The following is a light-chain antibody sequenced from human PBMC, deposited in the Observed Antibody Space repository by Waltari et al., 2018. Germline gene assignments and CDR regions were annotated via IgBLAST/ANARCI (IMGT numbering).Light chain of an antibody. V-gene: IGKV3-11*01. CDR1: QTVSTY. J-gene: IGKJ1*01. Sequence: IVLTQSPATLSLSPGERATLSCTASQTVSTYLAWFQQKPGQAPRLLLYDASNSAPGSPARFSGSGSGTDFSLTISSLEPEDFAVYYCLQRSLWPWTFGQGTKVAVK. CDR2: DAS. CDR3: LQRSLWPWT.